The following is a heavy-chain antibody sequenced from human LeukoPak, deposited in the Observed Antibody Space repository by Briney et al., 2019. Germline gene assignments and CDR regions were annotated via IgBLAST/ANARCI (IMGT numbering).Heavy chain of an antibody. J-gene: IGHJ6*02. CDR2: ISSSSSYI. Sequence: GGSLRLSCAASGFTFSSYSMNWVRQAPGKGLEWVSSISSSSSYIYYADSVKGRFTVSRDNAKNSLFLQMNSLRVEDTALYYCARRDYYGSGSYYYYSGMDVWGQGTMVTVPS. D-gene: IGHD3-10*01. V-gene: IGHV3-21*01. CDR3: ARRDYYGSGSYYYYSGMDV. CDR1: GFTFSSYS.